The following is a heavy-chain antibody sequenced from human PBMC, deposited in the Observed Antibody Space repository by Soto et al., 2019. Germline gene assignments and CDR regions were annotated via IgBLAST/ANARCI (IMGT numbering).Heavy chain of an antibody. D-gene: IGHD3-3*01. Sequence: PGGSLRLSCAASGFTFSSYAMHWVRQAPGKGLEWVAVISYDGSNKYYADSVKGRFTISRDNSKNTLYLQMNSLRAEDTAVYYCARDGYDLWSGYYFSPLYGMDVWGQGTTVTVSS. J-gene: IGHJ6*02. CDR3: ARDGYDLWSGYYFSPLYGMDV. V-gene: IGHV3-30-3*01. CDR1: GFTFSSYA. CDR2: ISYDGSNK.